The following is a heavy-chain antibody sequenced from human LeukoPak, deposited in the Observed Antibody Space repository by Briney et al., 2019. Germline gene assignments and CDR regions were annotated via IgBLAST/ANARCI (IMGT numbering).Heavy chain of an antibody. Sequence: ASVKVSCKASGGTFSSYAISWVRQAPGQGLEWMGGIIPIFGTANYAQKFQGRVTITADESTSTAYMGLSSLRSEDTAVYYCARPSTAMSDNDAFDIWGQGTMVTVSS. CDR1: GGTFSSYA. D-gene: IGHD5-18*01. CDR2: IIPIFGTA. V-gene: IGHV1-69*13. J-gene: IGHJ3*02. CDR3: ARPSTAMSDNDAFDI.